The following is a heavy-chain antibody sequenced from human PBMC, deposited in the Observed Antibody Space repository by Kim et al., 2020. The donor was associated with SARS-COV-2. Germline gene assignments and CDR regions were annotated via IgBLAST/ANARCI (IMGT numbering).Heavy chain of an antibody. V-gene: IGHV5-51*01. J-gene: IGHJ3*02. CDR2: IYPGDSDT. D-gene: IGHD2-15*01. CDR1: GYSFTSYW. CDR3: ARHCSGGSCYHDAFDI. Sequence: GESLKISFKGSGYSFTSYWIGWVRQMPGKGLEWMGIIYPGDSDTRYSPSFQGQVTISADKSISTAYLQWSSLKASDTAMYYCARHCSGGSCYHDAFDIWGQGTMVTVSS.